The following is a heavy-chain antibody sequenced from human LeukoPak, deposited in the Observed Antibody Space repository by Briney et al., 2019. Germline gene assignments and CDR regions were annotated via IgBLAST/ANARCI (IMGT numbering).Heavy chain of an antibody. CDR3: ARAHYYDSSGYYSGWYFDL. V-gene: IGHV3-13*04. CDR1: GFTLSSYD. CDR2: IGTAGDT. D-gene: IGHD3-22*01. Sequence: GGSLRLSCAASGFTLSSYDMHWVRQATGIGLEWVSAIGTAGDTYYPGSVKGRFTISRENAKNSLYLQMNSLRAGDTAVYYCARAHYYDSSGYYSGWYFDLWGRGTLVTVSS. J-gene: IGHJ2*01.